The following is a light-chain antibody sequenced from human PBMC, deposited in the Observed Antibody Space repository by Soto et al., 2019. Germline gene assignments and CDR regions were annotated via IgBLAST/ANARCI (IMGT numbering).Light chain of an antibody. J-gene: IGKJ4*01. CDR2: GAS. V-gene: IGKV3-20*01. CDR3: QQYGALPPT. Sequence: EIVLTQFPGALSLSPGERVTLSCRASQTVSNTYLAWYQQKSGQAHKFLIYGASNRATGIPDRFSGSGSGTDLTLTISRLEPEDFAVYYCQQYGALPPTFGGGTKVEIK. CDR1: QTVSNTY.